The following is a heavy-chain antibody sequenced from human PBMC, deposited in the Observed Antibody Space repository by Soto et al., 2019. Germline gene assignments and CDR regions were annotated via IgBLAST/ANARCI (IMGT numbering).Heavy chain of an antibody. CDR1: GFTFSSYE. CDR2: ISSSSSTI. CDR3: ARQAPTYYYDSSGYQPHELDY. J-gene: IGHJ4*02. Sequence: EVQLVESGGGLVQPGGSLRLSCAASGFTFSSYEMNWVRQAPGKGLEWVSYISSSSSTIYYADSVKGRFTISRDNAKNSLYLQMNSLRDEDTAVYYCARQAPTYYYDSSGYQPHELDYWGQGTLVTVSS. D-gene: IGHD3-22*01. V-gene: IGHV3-48*03.